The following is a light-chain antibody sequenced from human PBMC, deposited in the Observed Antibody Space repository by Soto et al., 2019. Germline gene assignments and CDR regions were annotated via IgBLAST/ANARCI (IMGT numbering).Light chain of an antibody. Sequence: DIQMTQSPSSVSASVGDRVTISCRASQGITTFLAWFRQRPGKVPERLIYGASSLQSGVPSRFSGRGSGTEFTLTISSLQPEDFGTYYCLQHNSYPYTFGPGTKLEIK. CDR2: GAS. J-gene: IGKJ2*01. CDR3: LQHNSYPYT. V-gene: IGKV1-17*03. CDR1: QGITTF.